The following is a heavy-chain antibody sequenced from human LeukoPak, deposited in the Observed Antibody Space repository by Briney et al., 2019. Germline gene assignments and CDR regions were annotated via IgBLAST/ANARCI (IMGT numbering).Heavy chain of an antibody. CDR3: ARHGTVLRFLEWLPNWFDP. J-gene: IGHJ5*02. CDR2: IYYSGST. Sequence: GSLRLSCAASGFTFSSYAMNWVRQAPGKGLEWIGSIYYSGSTYYNPSLKSRVTISVDTSKNQFSLKLSSVTAADTAVYYCARHGTVLRFLEWLPNWFDPWGQGTLVTVSS. V-gene: IGHV4-39*01. CDR1: GFTFSSYA. D-gene: IGHD3-3*01.